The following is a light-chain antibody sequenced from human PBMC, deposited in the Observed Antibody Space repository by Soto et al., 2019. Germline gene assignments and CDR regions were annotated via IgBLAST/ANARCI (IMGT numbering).Light chain of an antibody. CDR2: EVG. J-gene: IGLJ1*01. CDR3: SSHTTSSTVYV. V-gene: IGLV2-14*03. Sequence: QSALTQPASVSGSPGQSITIFFTGTSTDVADYYYVSWYQQHPGQAPKLLIYEVGNRPSGVSDRFSGSKSGNTASLRISGLQAEDEADYYCSSHTTSSTVYVFGGGTKVTVL. CDR1: STDVADYYY.